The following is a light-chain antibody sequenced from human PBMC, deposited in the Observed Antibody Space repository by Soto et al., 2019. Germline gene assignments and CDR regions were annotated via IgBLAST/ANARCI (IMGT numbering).Light chain of an antibody. CDR3: QAWDTTNVI. J-gene: IGLJ2*01. Sequence: YELTQPPSVSVSPGQPASITCSGDKFGDKYVCWYQQKPGQSPVLVMYQDTTRPSGIPERFSGSNSGNTATLTISGTQAMDEADYFCQAWDTTNVIFGGGTKVTVL. CDR2: QDT. CDR1: KFGDKY. V-gene: IGLV3-1*01.